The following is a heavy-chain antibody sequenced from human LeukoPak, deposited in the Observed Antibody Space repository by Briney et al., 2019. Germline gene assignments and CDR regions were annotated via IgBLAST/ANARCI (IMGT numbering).Heavy chain of an antibody. CDR2: IWYDGSNK. Sequence: GGSLRLSCAASGFTFSSYGMHWVRQAPGKGLEWVAVIWYDGSNKYYADSVKGRFTISRDNSKNTLYLQMNSLRAEATAVYYCAREGPGFAFDIWGKGTMATVSS. CDR1: GFTFSSYG. V-gene: IGHV3-33*01. J-gene: IGHJ3*02. CDR3: AREGPGFAFDI.